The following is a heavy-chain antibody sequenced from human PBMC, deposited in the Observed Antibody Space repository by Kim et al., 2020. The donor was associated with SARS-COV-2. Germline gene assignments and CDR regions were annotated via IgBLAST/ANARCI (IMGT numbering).Heavy chain of an antibody. Sequence: GGSLRLSCAASGFTFSSYSMNWVRQAPGKGLEWVSSISSSSSYIYYADSVKGRFTISRDNAKNSLYLQMNSLRAEDTAVYYCARSGGYSSSWYEALAVYYFDSWGQGTLVTVSS. CDR3: ARSGGYSSSWYEALAVYYFDS. D-gene: IGHD6-13*01. CDR1: GFTFSSYS. CDR2: ISSSSSYI. J-gene: IGHJ4*02. V-gene: IGHV3-21*01.